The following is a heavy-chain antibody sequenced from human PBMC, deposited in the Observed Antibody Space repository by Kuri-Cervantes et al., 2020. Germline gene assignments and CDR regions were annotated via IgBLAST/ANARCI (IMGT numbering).Heavy chain of an antibody. CDR1: GFIFDDYA. D-gene: IGHD4-17*01. CDR3: ARGTGGAPEVHTVSLGY. CDR2: ISWNRGSI. Sequence: GGSLRLSCAASGFIFDDYAMHWVRQAPGKGLEWVSGISWNRGSIGYADSVKGRFTISRDNAKNSLYLQMSSLRADDTAMYYCARGTGGAPEVHTVSLGYWGQGTLVTVSS. V-gene: IGHV3-9*01. J-gene: IGHJ4*02.